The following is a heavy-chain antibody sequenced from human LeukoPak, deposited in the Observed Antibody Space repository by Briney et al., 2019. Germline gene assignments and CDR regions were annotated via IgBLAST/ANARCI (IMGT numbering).Heavy chain of an antibody. D-gene: IGHD2-8*01. J-gene: IGHJ4*02. V-gene: IGHV3-9*01. CDR3: AKGKGVYYFDY. CDR1: GFTFYDYA. Sequence: GGSLRLSCAASGFTFYDYAMHWVRQAPGKGLEWVSGISWNSGSIGYADSVKGRFTISRDNAKNSLYLQMNSLRAEDTALHYCAKGKGVYYFDYWGQGTLVTVSS. CDR2: ISWNSGSI.